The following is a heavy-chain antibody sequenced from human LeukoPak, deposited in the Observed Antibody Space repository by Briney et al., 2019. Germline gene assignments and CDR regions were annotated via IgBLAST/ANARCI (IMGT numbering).Heavy chain of an antibody. CDR3: AELGITMIGGV. D-gene: IGHD3-10*02. J-gene: IGHJ6*04. CDR1: GFTSSSYW. CDR2: ISSSGSTI. V-gene: IGHV3-48*04. Sequence: PGGSLRLSCAASGFTSSSYWMNWVRQAPGKGLEWVSYISSSGSTIYYADSVKGRFTISRDNAKNSLYLQMNSLRAEDTAVYYCAELGITMIGGVWGKGTTVTISS.